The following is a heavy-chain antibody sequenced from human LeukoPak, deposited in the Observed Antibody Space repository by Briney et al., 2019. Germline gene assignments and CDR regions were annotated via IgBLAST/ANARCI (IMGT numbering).Heavy chain of an antibody. Sequence: GASVKVSCKASGYTFSNYGISWVRQAPGQGLEWMGWISAYNGNTNYAQKLQGRVTMTTDTSTSTAYMELRSLRSDDTAVYYCARVRGSGSYWYYFDYWGQGTLVTVSS. CDR2: ISAYNGNT. D-gene: IGHD3-10*01. CDR3: ARVRGSGSYWYYFDY. CDR1: GYTFSNYG. V-gene: IGHV1-18*01. J-gene: IGHJ4*02.